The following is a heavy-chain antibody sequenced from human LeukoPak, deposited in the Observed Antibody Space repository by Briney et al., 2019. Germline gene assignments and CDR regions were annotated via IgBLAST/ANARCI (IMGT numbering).Heavy chain of an antibody. CDR3: ARGYGDYEYYFDY. V-gene: IGHV4-34*01. CDR1: GGSFSGYY. J-gene: IGHJ4*02. CDR2: INHSGNN. D-gene: IGHD4-17*01. Sequence: SETLSLTCAVYGGSFSGYYWSWISQPPGKGLEWIGEINHSGNNNYNPSLKSRVTISVDPSKNQFSLKLSSVTAADTAVYYCARGYGDYEYYFDYWGQGTLVTVSS.